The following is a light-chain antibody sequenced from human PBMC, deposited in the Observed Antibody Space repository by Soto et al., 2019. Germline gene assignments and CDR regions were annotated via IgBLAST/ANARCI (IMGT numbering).Light chain of an antibody. V-gene: IGKV3-15*01. Sequence: EIVMTQSPATLSVSPGERATLSCRASQSVSSNLAWYQQKPGQAPRLLIYGASTRATGIPARFSGSGSGKDFTLPFSSRKSKVFAFYYCQQKNNGRTLGQGTRVDIK. CDR1: QSVSSN. J-gene: IGKJ1*01. CDR3: QQKNNGRT. CDR2: GAS.